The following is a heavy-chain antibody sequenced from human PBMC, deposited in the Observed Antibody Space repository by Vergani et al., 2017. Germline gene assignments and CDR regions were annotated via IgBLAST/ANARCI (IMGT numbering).Heavy chain of an antibody. CDR3: ARGTSSSPDLSYYYYYGMDV. V-gene: IGHV3-48*04. CDR2: ISSSGSTI. Sequence: EVQLLESGGGLVQPGGSLRLSCAASGFTFSSYAMSWVRQAPGKGLEWVSYISSSGSTIYYADSVKGRFTISRDNAKNSLYLQMNSLRAEDTAVYYCARGTSSSPDLSYYYYYGMDVWGQGTTVTVSS. CDR1: GFTFSSYA. J-gene: IGHJ6*02. D-gene: IGHD6-6*01.